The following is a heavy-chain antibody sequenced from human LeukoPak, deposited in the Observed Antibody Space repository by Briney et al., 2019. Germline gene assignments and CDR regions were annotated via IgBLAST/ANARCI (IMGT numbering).Heavy chain of an antibody. J-gene: IGHJ4*02. CDR2: INHSGST. CDR3: ARANYRRYSYGFVY. Sequence: PSETLSLTCGVYGGSFSGYYWSWIRQPPGKGLEWIGEINHSGSTNYNPSLKSRVTISVDTSKNQFSLKLSSVTAADTAVYYCARANYRRYSYGFVYWGQGTLVTVSS. V-gene: IGHV4-34*01. D-gene: IGHD5-18*01. CDR1: GGSFSGYY.